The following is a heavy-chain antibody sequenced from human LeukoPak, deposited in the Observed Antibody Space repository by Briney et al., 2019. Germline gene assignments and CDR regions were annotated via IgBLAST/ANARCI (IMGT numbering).Heavy chain of an antibody. CDR3: ARAYSSGWYAEYFQH. Sequence: ASVKVSCKVSGYTLTELSMHWVRQAPGKGLEWMGGFDPEDGETIYAQKFQGRVTMTEDTSTDTAYMELSSLRSEDTAVYYCARAYSSGWYAEYFQHWGQGTLVTVSS. CDR1: GYTLTELS. D-gene: IGHD6-19*01. J-gene: IGHJ1*01. V-gene: IGHV1-24*01. CDR2: FDPEDGET.